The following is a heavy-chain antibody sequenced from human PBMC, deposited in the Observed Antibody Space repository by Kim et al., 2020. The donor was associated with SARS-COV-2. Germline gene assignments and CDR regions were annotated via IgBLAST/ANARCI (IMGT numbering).Heavy chain of an antibody. V-gene: IGHV3-21*01. CDR3: ARESSYSYGYPGDY. Sequence: GGSLRLSCAASGFTFSSYSMNWVRQAPGKGLEWVSSISSSSSYIYYADSVKGRFTISRDNAKNSLYLQMNSLRAEDTAVYYCARESSYSYGYPGDYRGQGTLVTVSS. D-gene: IGHD5-18*01. CDR2: ISSSSSYI. J-gene: IGHJ4*02. CDR1: GFTFSSYS.